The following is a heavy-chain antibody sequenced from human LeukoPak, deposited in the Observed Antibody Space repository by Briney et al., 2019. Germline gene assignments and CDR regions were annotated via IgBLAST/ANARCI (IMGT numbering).Heavy chain of an antibody. CDR2: ISGSDTIT. D-gene: IGHD6-19*01. CDR1: GFIFSVYE. V-gene: IGHV3-48*03. CDR3: TTLTVASICY. Sequence: AGGSLRLSCAASGFIFSVYEMHWVRQASGRGLEWIADISGSDTITYYADAVKGRFTISRDNAKNSLYLQMNRLRVDDTAVCYCTTLTVASICYWGQGTLVTVSS. J-gene: IGHJ4*02.